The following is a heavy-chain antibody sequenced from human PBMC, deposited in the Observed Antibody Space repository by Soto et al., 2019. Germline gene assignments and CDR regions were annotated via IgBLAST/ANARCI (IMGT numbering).Heavy chain of an antibody. CDR1: GGSFSGYY. J-gene: IGHJ4*02. Sequence: PSETLSLTCAVYGGSFSGYYWSWIRQPPGKGLEWIGEINHSGSTNYNPSLKSRDTISVDTSKNQISLKLSSVTAADTAVYYCARLVGVTDYFDYWGQGTLVTVSS. CDR2: INHSGST. D-gene: IGHD1-26*01. V-gene: IGHV4-34*01. CDR3: ARLVGVTDYFDY.